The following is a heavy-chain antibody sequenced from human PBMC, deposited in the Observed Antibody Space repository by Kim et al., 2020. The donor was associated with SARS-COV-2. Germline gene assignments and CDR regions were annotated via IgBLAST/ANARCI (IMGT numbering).Heavy chain of an antibody. CDR1: GGSFSGYY. J-gene: IGHJ4*02. V-gene: IGHV4-34*01. Sequence: SETLSLTCAVYGGSFSGYYWSWIRQPPGKGLEWIGEINHSGSTNYNPSLKSRVTISVDTSKNQFSLKLSSVTAADTAVYYCARGWALWGQGTLVTVSS. CDR3: ARGWAL. CDR2: INHSGST. D-gene: IGHD7-27*01.